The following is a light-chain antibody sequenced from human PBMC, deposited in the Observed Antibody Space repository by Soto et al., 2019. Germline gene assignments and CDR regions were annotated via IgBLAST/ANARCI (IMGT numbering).Light chain of an antibody. J-gene: IGLJ1*01. CDR3: QSYDSSLSGVV. Sequence: QSVLTQPPSVSGAPGQRVTISCTGSSSNIGAGYDVHWYQQLPGTAPKLLIYGNSNRPSGVPDRFSGSKSGTSADLAITGLQAEDEADYYCQSYDSSLSGVVFGTGTKLTVL. CDR1: SSNIGAGYD. V-gene: IGLV1-40*01. CDR2: GNS.